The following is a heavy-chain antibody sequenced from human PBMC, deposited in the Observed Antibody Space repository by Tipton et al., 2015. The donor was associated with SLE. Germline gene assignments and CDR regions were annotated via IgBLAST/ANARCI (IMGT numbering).Heavy chain of an antibody. Sequence: TLSLTCAVYGGSFSGYYWSWIRQPPGKGLEWIGKINHSGSTNYNPSLKSRVTISVDTSKNQFSLKLSSVTAADTAVYYCARGGLGVSYYYYMDVWGKGTTVTVSS. CDR1: GGSFSGYY. D-gene: IGHD1-26*01. V-gene: IGHV4-34*01. CDR3: ARGGLGVSYYYYMDV. CDR2: INHSGST. J-gene: IGHJ6*03.